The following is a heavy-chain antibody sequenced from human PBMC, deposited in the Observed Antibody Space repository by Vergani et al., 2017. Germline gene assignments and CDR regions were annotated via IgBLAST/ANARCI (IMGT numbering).Heavy chain of an antibody. CDR2: ISGSGVSA. CDR1: GFTFSSYA. J-gene: IGHJ4*02. Sequence: VQLVESGGGVVQPGRSLRLSCAASGFTFSSYAMHWVRQAPGKGLEWVSVISGSGVSAYYTDSVKGRWTISRDNSKNMLFLQMNNLKTEDTAIYYCAKQYFVSRNYLFDYWGKGTLVTVSS. D-gene: IGHD3-9*01. CDR3: AKQYFVSRNYLFDY. V-gene: IGHV3-23*04.